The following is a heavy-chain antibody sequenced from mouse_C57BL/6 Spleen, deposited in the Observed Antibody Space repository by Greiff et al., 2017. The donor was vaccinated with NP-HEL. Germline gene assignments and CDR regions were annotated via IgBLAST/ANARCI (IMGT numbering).Heavy chain of an antibody. CDR1: GFTFSSYA. CDR3: AREDGNYAMDY. CDR2: ISDGGSYT. V-gene: IGHV5-4*01. J-gene: IGHJ4*01. D-gene: IGHD1-1*01. Sequence: EVQGVESGGGLVKPGGSLKLSCAASGFTFSSYAMSWVRQTPEKRLEWVATISDGGSYTYYPDNVKGRFTISRDNAKNNLYLQMSHLKSEDTAMYYCAREDGNYAMDYWGQGTSVTVSS.